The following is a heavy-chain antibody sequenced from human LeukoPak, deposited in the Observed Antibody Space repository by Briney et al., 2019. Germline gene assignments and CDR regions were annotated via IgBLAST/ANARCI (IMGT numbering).Heavy chain of an antibody. CDR1: GXPFSSYA. D-gene: IGHD2-2*01. V-gene: IGHV3-64*01. CDR3: ARSSIVVVSILDY. J-gene: IGHJ4*02. CDR2: ISSNGGST. Sequence: GGSLRLSCAASGXPFSSYAMHWVRQAPGKGLEYVSAISSNGGSTSYANSVKGRFTISRDNSKNTLYLQMGSLRAEDMAVYYCARSSIVVVSILDYWGQGTLVTVSS.